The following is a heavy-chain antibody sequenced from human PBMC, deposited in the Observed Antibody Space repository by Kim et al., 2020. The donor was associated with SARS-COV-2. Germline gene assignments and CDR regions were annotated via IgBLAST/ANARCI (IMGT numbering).Heavy chain of an antibody. Sequence: SETLSLTCTVSGGSISSYYWSWIRQPPGKGLEWIGYIYYSGSTNYNPSLKSRVTISVDTSKNQFSLKLSSVTAADMAVYYCARMARRGPHVGAAAGTYYYYYGMDVWGQGTTVTVSS. D-gene: IGHD6-13*01. J-gene: IGHJ6*02. CDR1: GGSISSYY. V-gene: IGHV4-59*13. CDR3: ARMARRGPHVGAAAGTYYYYYGMDV. CDR2: IYYSGST.